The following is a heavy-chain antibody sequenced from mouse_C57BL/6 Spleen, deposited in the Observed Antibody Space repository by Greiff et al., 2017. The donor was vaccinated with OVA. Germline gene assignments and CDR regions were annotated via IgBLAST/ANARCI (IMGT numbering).Heavy chain of an antibody. Sequence: QVQLKESGAELVKPGASVKISCKASGYAFSSYWMNWVKQRPGKGLEWIGQIYPGNGDTNYNGKFKGKATLTADKSSSTAYMQLISLTSEDSAVYFCARDGSSIYWYFDVWGTGTTVTVSS. V-gene: IGHV1-80*01. D-gene: IGHD1-1*01. J-gene: IGHJ1*03. CDR3: ARDGSSIYWYFDV. CDR1: GYAFSSYW. CDR2: IYPGNGDT.